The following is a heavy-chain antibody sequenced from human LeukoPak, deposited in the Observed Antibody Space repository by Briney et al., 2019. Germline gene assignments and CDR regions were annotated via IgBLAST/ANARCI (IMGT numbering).Heavy chain of an antibody. CDR3: ARDKTFEVVNFFDY. CDR1: GGSISSGSYY. CDR2: IYYSGST. J-gene: IGHJ4*02. Sequence: PSETLFLTCTVSGGSISSGSYYWGWIRQPPGKGLEWIGSIYYSGSTYYNPSLKSRITVSLDTSKNQLSLKLSSVTAADTAVYYCARDKTFEVVNFFDYWGQGTLVTVSS. D-gene: IGHD3-3*01. V-gene: IGHV4-39*07.